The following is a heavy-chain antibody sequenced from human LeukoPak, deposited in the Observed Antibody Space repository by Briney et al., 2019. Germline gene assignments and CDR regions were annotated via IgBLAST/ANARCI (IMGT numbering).Heavy chain of an antibody. CDR1: GFTFSSYG. CDR2: ISYDGSNK. D-gene: IGHD6-13*01. J-gene: IGHJ4*02. Sequence: GGSLRLSCAASGFTFSSYGMHWVRQAPGKGLEWVAVISYDGSNKYYADSVKGRFTISRDNSKNTLYLQMNSLRAEDTAVYYCAKDLWRSSCVDYWGQGTLVTVSS. V-gene: IGHV3-30*18. CDR3: AKDLWRSSCVDY.